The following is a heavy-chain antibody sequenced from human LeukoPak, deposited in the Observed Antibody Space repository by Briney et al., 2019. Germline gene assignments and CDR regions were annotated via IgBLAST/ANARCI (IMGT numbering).Heavy chain of an antibody. Sequence: GGSLRLSCAASGFTFSSYWMSWVRQAPGKGLEWVAVISYDGSNKYYADSVKGRFTISRDNSKNTLYLQMNSLRAEDTAVYYCARSTAPYCSSTSCYTKELDYWGQGTLVTVSS. V-gene: IGHV3-30*03. CDR1: GFTFSSYW. CDR2: ISYDGSNK. D-gene: IGHD2-2*02. J-gene: IGHJ4*02. CDR3: ARSTAPYCSSTSCYTKELDY.